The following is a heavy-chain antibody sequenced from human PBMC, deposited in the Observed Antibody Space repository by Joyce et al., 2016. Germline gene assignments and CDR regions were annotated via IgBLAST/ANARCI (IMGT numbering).Heavy chain of an antibody. D-gene: IGHD4-17*01. J-gene: IGHJ4*02. CDR3: ARDKSNGEYAAGYFDY. Sequence: QMQLVESGGGVVHPGKSLRLSCGASGFTFSSHAIHWIRQAPGEGLEWVAVISIDGSHKNYADSVKGRFTRSRDNSKNTVSLQMNSLRAEDTAVYYCARDKSNGEYAAGYFDYWGQGTLVTVSS. V-gene: IGHV3-30*04. CDR2: ISIDGSHK. CDR1: GFTFSSHA.